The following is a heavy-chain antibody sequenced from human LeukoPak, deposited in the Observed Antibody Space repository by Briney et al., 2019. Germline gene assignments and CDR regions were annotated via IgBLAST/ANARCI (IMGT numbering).Heavy chain of an antibody. J-gene: IGHJ4*02. V-gene: IGHV3-30*18. CDR3: AKGYGGPAAIDDY. Sequence: GGSLRLSCAASGFTFSNYGMHWVRQAPGKGLEWVAVISYDGSNKYYADSVKGRFTISRDNSKNTLYLQMNSLRAEDTAVYYCAKGYGGPAAIDDYWGQGTLVTVSS. CDR1: GFTFSNYG. D-gene: IGHD2-2*01. CDR2: ISYDGSNK.